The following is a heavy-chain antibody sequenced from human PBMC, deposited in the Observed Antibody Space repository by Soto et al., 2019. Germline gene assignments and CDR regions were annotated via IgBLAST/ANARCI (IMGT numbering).Heavy chain of an antibody. Sequence: QVQLMQSGTEIKKPGSSVKVSCTTSGDNFKKNVFTWVRQAPGQGLEWMGGTIPALGKTHYIEKFQGSVTITVDDATRTVYMDVRDLPSEDTAIYYCARGPFRPSAMDVCGQGTTVTVSS. CDR2: TIPALGKT. D-gene: IGHD3-10*01. CDR3: ARGPFRPSAMDV. CDR1: GDNFKKNV. J-gene: IGHJ6*02. V-gene: IGHV1-69*01.